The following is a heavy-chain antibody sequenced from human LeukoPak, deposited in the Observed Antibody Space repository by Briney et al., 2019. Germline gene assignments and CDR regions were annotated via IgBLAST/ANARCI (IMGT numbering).Heavy chain of an antibody. V-gene: IGHV4-34*01. CDR3: ASMGGGYSYGF. J-gene: IGHJ4*02. CDR2: INHSGST. Sequence: SETLSLTCAVYGGSFSGYYWSWIRQPPGKGLEWIGEINHSGSTNYNPSLKSRVTISVDTSKNQFSLKLSSVTAADTAAYYCASMGGGYSYGFWGQGTLVTVSS. D-gene: IGHD5-18*01. CDR1: GGSFSGYY.